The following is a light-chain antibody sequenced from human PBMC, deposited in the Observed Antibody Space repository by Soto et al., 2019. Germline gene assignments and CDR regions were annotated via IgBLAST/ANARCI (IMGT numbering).Light chain of an antibody. Sequence: EIVLTQSPATLSLSPGERATLSCRASQSVSSYLAWYQQKPGQAPRLLIYDASNRATGIPARFSGSGSGTDFTPTISRLSPEYLAVYYHQHLSNWPITFGQGTRLEIK. CDR2: DAS. J-gene: IGKJ5*01. V-gene: IGKV3-11*01. CDR3: QHLSNWPIT. CDR1: QSVSSY.